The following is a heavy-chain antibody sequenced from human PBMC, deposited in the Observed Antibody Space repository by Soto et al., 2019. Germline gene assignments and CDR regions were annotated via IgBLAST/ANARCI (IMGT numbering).Heavy chain of an antibody. D-gene: IGHD6-19*01. CDR2: INPSGGST. V-gene: IGHV1-46*01. CDR3: ARDLRPFSGSYLYYYYGMDV. J-gene: IGHJ6*02. CDR1: GYTFTSYY. Sequence: ASVKVSCKASGYTFTSYYMHWVRQAPGQGLEWMGIINPSGGSTSYAQKFQGRVTMTRDTSTSTVYMELSSLSSEDTAVYYCARDLRPFSGSYLYYYYGMDVWGPGTPLTVS.